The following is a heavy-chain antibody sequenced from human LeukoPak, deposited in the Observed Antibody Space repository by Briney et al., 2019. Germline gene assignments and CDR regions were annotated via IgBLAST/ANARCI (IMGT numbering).Heavy chain of an antibody. D-gene: IGHD2-2*02. V-gene: IGHV3-23*01. J-gene: IGHJ4*02. CDR2: ISGSGGST. CDR1: GFTFSSYA. Sequence: GGSLRLSCAASGFTFSSYAMSWVRQAPGKGLEWVSAISGSGGSTYYADSVKGRFTISRDNSKNTLYLQMNSLRAEDTAVYCCAKGQYQLLYCFDYWGQGTLVTVSS. CDR3: AKGQYQLLYCFDY.